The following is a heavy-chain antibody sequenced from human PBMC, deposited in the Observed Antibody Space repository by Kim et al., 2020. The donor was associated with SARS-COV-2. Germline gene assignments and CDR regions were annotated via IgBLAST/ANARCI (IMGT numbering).Heavy chain of an antibody. J-gene: IGHJ4*02. CDR2: IYYSGST. CDR3: ARLYGITGKTLDY. V-gene: IGHV4-59*08. Sequence: SKTLSLTCTVSGGSISSYYWSWIRQPPGKGLEWIGYIYYSGSTNYNPSLKSRVTISVDTSKNQFSLKLSSVTAADTAVYYWARLYGITGKTLDYWGQGTL. CDR1: GGSISSYY. D-gene: IGHD1-20*01.